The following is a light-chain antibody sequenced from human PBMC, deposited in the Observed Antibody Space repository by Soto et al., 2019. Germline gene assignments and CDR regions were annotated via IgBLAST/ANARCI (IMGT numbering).Light chain of an antibody. J-gene: IGKJ5*01. V-gene: IGKV3-20*01. CDR1: QSISSN. Sequence: EIVLTQSPGTLSLSPGERATLSCRASQSISSNLAWYQQKPGQAPRLLIYDASSRATGIPDRFSGSGSGTDFTLTISRLEPEDFAMYYCQQYGSSSITFGQGTRLEIK. CDR2: DAS. CDR3: QQYGSSSIT.